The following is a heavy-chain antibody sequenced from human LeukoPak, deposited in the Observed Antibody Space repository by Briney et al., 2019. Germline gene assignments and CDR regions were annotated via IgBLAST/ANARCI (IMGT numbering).Heavy chain of an antibody. D-gene: IGHD3-10*01. J-gene: IGHJ4*02. V-gene: IGHV3-23*01. CDR3: AKYPGSGSPYFDY. Sequence: PGGSLRLSCAASGFSFSSYAMTWVRQAPGKGLEWVSAISGSGGNTYYADSVKGRFTISRDSSKNTLSLQMNSLRAEDTAVYYCAKYPGSGSPYFDYWGQGTLVTVSS. CDR2: ISGSGGNT. CDR1: GFSFSSYA.